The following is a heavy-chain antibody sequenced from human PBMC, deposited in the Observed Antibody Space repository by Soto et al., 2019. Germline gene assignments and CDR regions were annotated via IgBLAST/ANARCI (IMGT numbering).Heavy chain of an antibody. CDR3: ARVYTTVTTLGYYYYYMDV. Sequence: PSETLSLTCAVYGGSFSGYYWSWIRQPPGKGLEWIGEINHSGSTNYNPSLKSRVTISVDTSKNQFSLKLSSVTAADTAVYYCARVYTTVTTLGYYYYYMDVWGKGTKVTVSS. J-gene: IGHJ6*03. V-gene: IGHV4-34*01. D-gene: IGHD4-17*01. CDR2: INHSGST. CDR1: GGSFSGYY.